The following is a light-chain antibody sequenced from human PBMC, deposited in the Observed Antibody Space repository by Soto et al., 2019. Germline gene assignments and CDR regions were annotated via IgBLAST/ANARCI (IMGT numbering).Light chain of an antibody. J-gene: IGKJ3*01. Sequence: EIVLTQSPGTLSLSPGERVTLSCRASQSVTRSFLAWYQQKPGQGPRLLIYGASSRATGIPDRFSGSGSGTDFTLTISRLEPEDFAVYYCHQYGSSPQAFGPGTKVDIK. CDR1: QSVTRSF. CDR3: HQYGSSPQA. V-gene: IGKV3-20*01. CDR2: GAS.